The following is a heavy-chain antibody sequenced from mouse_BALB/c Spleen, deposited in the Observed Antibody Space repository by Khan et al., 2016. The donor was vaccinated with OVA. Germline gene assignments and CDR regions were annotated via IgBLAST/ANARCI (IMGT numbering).Heavy chain of an antibody. Sequence: VQLQQSGAEMAKPGASVKMSCKTSGYSFTSYWMHWVKQRPGQGLEWIGYINPSTGYTEYNQKFKDKATLTTDKSSNTAYLQLSSLTSENSAVLYCARRGINGIFTYWGQGTLVTGSA. V-gene: IGHV1-7*01. CDR2: INPSTGYT. D-gene: IGHD2-1*01. CDR3: ARRGINGIFTY. J-gene: IGHJ3*01. CDR1: GYSFTSYW.